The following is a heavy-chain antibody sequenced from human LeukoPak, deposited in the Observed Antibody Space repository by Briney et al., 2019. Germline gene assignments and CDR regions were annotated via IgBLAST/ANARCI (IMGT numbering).Heavy chain of an antibody. CDR2: IYYRGST. CDR1: GGSINISY. J-gene: IGHJ3*02. V-gene: IGHV4-59*08. CDR3: ASSGVFTGYDAFDI. D-gene: IGHD6-13*01. Sequence: KPSETLSLTCTVSGGSINISYWSWIRQPPGKGLEWIGYIYYRGSTNYNPSLKSRVTISVDTSKNQYSLKLSSVAAADMALYYCASSGVFTGYDAFDIWGQGTRVTVSS.